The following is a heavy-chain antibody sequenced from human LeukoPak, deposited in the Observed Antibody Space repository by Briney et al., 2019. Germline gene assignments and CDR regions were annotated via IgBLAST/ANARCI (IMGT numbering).Heavy chain of an antibody. Sequence: PGGSLRLSCAASGFTFSRSWRHWVRQSPGKGLVWVSRLNDDGSTTTYADSVKGRFTISRDNAKNTLYLQMNRLRAEDTAVYYCARALGSPLDFWGQGTLVTVSS. V-gene: IGHV3-74*01. CDR3: ARALGSPLDF. CDR1: GFTFSRSW. D-gene: IGHD1-26*01. CDR2: LNDDGSTT. J-gene: IGHJ4*02.